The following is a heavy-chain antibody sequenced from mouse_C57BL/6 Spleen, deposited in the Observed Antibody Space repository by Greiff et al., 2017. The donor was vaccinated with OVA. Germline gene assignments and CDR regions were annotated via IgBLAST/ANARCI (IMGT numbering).Heavy chain of an antibody. J-gene: IGHJ2*01. CDR3: ARREFYYGSSGDY. D-gene: IGHD1-1*01. CDR1: GYTFTSYW. Sequence: QVQLKQPGAELVMPGASVKLSCKASGYTFTSYWMHWVKQRPGQGLEWIGEIDPSDSYTNYNQKFKGKSTLTVDKSSSTAYMQLSSLTSEDSAVYYCARREFYYGSSGDYWGQGTTLTVSS. CDR2: IDPSDSYT. V-gene: IGHV1-69*01.